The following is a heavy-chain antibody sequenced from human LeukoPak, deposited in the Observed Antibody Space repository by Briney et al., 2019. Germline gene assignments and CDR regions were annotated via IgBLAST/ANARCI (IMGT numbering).Heavy chain of an antibody. CDR2: IYYSCST. J-gene: IGHJ3*02. Sequence: PSQTLSPTCTVAGGSISSGGYYWSWIRQHPGKGLEWIGYIYYSCSTYYNPSLKSRVTISVDTSKNQFSLKLNSVTAADTAVYYCAGHSGSSQGAFDIWGQGTMVTVSS. D-gene: IGHD1-26*01. CDR3: AGHSGSSQGAFDI. CDR1: GGSISSGGYY. V-gene: IGHV4-31*03.